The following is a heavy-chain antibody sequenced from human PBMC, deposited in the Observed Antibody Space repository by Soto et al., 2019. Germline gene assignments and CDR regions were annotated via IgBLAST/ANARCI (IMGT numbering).Heavy chain of an antibody. D-gene: IGHD3-10*01. CDR1: GYTFATYG. CDR3: GRGGGFGQLSC. Sequence: QVQLVQSGAEVKKPGASVKVSCTASGYTFATYGLSWVRQAPGQGLEWMGWISAYNGNTTYAQTLQGRVTMTTDTPTSTADTGLRRLTSDDSAGYCCGRGGGFGQLSCWGQGTLVTVSS. CDR2: ISAYNGNT. V-gene: IGHV1-18*01. J-gene: IGHJ4*02.